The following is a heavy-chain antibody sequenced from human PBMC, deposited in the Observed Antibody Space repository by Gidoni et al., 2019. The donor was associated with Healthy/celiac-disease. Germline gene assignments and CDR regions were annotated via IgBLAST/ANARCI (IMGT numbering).Heavy chain of an antibody. Sequence: QVQLVESGGGLVKPGGSLRLSCAASGFPFSDYYMSWIRQAPGKGLEWVSDSSSSGSTIYYADSVKGRFTISRDNAKNSLYLQMNSLRAEDTAVYYCARDPTRFERRTGDHYWGQGTLVTVSS. V-gene: IGHV3-11*01. D-gene: IGHD7-27*01. CDR3: ARDPTRFERRTGDHY. CDR1: GFPFSDYY. CDR2: SSSSGSTI. J-gene: IGHJ4*02.